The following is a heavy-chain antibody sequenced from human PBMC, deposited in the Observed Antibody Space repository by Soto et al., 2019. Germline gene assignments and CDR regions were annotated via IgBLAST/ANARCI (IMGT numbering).Heavy chain of an antibody. J-gene: IGHJ3*01. V-gene: IGHV1-18*01. CDR2: TSGYNGNT. Sequence: QVQLVQSGAEVKNPGASVTVSCKASGYEFDNYGISWVRQAPGQGLEWMGWTSGYNGNTNSAENFHGRVTMTRDTSTRIAYMELKSLRSDDTAVYYCARGLTRFGESTDPCDVGGQGTMVTVSS. CDR3: ARGLTRFGESTDPCDV. CDR1: GYEFDNYG. D-gene: IGHD3-10*01.